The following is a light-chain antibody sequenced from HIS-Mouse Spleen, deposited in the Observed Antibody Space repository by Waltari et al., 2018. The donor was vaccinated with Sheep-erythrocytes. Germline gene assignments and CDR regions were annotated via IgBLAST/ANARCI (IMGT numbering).Light chain of an antibody. CDR1: QGIRND. J-gene: IGKJ2*01. Sequence: AIQMTQSPSSLSASVGDRVTITCRASQGIRNDLGCYQQKPGKAPKLLIYAASRLQSGVPSRFSGSGSGTDFTLTISSLRPEDFATYYCLQDYNYPYTFGQGTKLEIK. CDR3: LQDYNYPYT. V-gene: IGKV1-6*01. CDR2: AAS.